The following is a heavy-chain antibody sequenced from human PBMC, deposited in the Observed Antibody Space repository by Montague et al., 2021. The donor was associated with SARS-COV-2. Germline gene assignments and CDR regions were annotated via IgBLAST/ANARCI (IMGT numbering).Heavy chain of an antibody. Sequence: SETLSLTCAVYGGSFSDYNWTWIRQSPGGGLEWIGQLNYGGSTKYNPSLRSRVTISIDTSKNQFSLKLTSVTAADTAVYYCARGAPGYWGQGTLVTVSS. J-gene: IGHJ4*02. D-gene: IGHD1-1*01. CDR1: GGSFSDYN. CDR2: LNYGGST. V-gene: IGHV4-34*01. CDR3: ARGAPGY.